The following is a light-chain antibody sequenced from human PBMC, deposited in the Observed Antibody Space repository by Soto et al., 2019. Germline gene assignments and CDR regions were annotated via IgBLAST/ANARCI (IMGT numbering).Light chain of an antibody. CDR1: RSISNW. CDR2: DAS. V-gene: IGKV1-5*01. CDR3: QQGSIAPYT. J-gene: IGKJ2*01. Sequence: DIQMTQSPSTLSASVGDRVTITCRASRSISNWLAWYQQRPGIAPKLLIFDASILQSGVPSRFSGSGSGTEFTLTISRLQTDDFATYFCQQGSIAPYTFGPGTRLDIK.